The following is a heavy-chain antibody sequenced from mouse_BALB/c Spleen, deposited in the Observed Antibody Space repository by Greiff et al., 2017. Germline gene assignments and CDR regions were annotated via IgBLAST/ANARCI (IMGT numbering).Heavy chain of an antibody. Sequence: LVKTGASVKISCKASGYSFTGYYMHWVKQSHGKSLEWIGYISCYNGATSYNQKFKGKATFTVDTSSSTAYMQFNSLTSEDSAVYYCARTYGNYGGYFDYWGQGTTLTVAS. CDR3: ARTYGNYGGYFDY. CDR2: ISCYNGAT. CDR1: GYSFTGYY. J-gene: IGHJ2*01. V-gene: IGHV1S34*01. D-gene: IGHD2-10*02.